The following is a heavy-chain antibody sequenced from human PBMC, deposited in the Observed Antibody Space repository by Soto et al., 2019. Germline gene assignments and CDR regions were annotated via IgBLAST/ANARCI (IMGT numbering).Heavy chain of an antibody. D-gene: IGHD6-13*01. J-gene: IGHJ6*03. CDR3: ARLYSSTRYYYYYMDV. Sequence: SETLSLTCTVSGGSISSSSYYWGWIRQPPGKGLEWIGSIYYSGSTYYNPSLKSRVTISVDTSKNQFSLKLSSVTAADTAVYYCARLYSSTRYYYYYMDVWGKGTTVTVSS. V-gene: IGHV4-39*01. CDR2: IYYSGST. CDR1: GGSISSSSYY.